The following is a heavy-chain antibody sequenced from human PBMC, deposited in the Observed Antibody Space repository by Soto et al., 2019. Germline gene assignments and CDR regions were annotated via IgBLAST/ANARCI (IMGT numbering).Heavy chain of an antibody. D-gene: IGHD4-17*01. CDR1: GFTFSNAW. J-gene: IGHJ6*02. CDR3: TTDFPCAYGGNSCYYGMDV. CDR2: IKSKTDGGTT. V-gene: IGHV3-15*07. Sequence: GGSLRLSCAASGFTFSNAWMNWVRQAPGKGLEWVGRIKSKTDGGTTDYAAPVKGRFTISRDDSKNTLYLQMNSLKTEDTAVYYCTTDFPCAYGGNSCYYGMDVWGQGTTITVSS.